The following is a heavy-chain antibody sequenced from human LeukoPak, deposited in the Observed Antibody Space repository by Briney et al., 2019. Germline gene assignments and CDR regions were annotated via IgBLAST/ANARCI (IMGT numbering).Heavy chain of an antibody. CDR3: ARGGYYYDSSGYFFNKNFDY. D-gene: IGHD3-22*01. Sequence: SETLSLTCAVYGGSFSGYYLSWIRQPPGKGLEWIGEINHSGSTNYNPSLEGRVTISVDTSKNQFSLKLSSVTAADTAVYYCARGGYYYDSSGYFFNKNFDYWGQGTLVTVSS. CDR2: INHSGST. J-gene: IGHJ4*02. V-gene: IGHV4-34*01. CDR1: GGSFSGYY.